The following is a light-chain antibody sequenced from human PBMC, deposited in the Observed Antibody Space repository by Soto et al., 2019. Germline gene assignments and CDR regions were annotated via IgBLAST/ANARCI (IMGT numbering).Light chain of an antibody. V-gene: IGKV3D-15*03. CDR3: HQRQSWPRT. CDR1: QNIYYN. J-gene: IGKJ1*01. CDR2: QTS. Sequence: ILMTQSPATVSVSPGESATLSCRASQNIYYNVAWYQQRPGQAPRLLIYQTSIRAAGIPARFSASGSGTDFTLTISDVQPEDFALYYCHQRQSWPRTFGQGTKVDIK.